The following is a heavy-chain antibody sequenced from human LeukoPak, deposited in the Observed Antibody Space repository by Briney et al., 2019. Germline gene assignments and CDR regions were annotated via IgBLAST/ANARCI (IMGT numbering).Heavy chain of an antibody. CDR3: ASGGYDILTGYRDY. CDR2: IYYSGST. J-gene: IGHJ4*02. D-gene: IGHD3-9*01. CDR1: GDSISSSSYY. Sequence: PSETLSLTCTVSGDSISSSSYYWGWIRQPPGKGLEWIGSIYYSGSTYYNPSLKSRVTISVDTSKNQFSLKLSSVTAADTAVYYCASGGYDILTGYRDYWGQGTLVTVSS. V-gene: IGHV4-39*07.